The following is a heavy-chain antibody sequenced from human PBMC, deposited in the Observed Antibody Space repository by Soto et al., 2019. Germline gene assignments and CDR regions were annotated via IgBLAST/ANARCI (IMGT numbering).Heavy chain of an antibody. Sequence: SETLSLTCIVSGGSISEKYWSWVRQPPGKGLEWIASVYYTGTTNYNPSLGSRVTISIDAPGNRFSMEITSVTAADTAIYYCARDTVLTGMFDFWGQGTLVTVSS. CDR3: ARDTVLTGMFDF. J-gene: IGHJ4*02. CDR2: VYYTGTT. D-gene: IGHD4-17*01. CDR1: GGSISEKY. V-gene: IGHV4-59*01.